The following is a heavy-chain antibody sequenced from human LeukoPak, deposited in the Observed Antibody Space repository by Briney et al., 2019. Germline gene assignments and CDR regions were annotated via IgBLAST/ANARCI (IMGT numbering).Heavy chain of an antibody. Sequence: SETLSLTCTVSGGSISSSSYYWGWIRQPPGKGLEWIGSIYYSGSTYYNPSLKSRATISVDTSKNQFSLKLSSVTAADMAVYYCARGADSSGFGWGQGTLVTVSS. CDR1: GGSISSSSYY. V-gene: IGHV4-39*01. J-gene: IGHJ4*02. D-gene: IGHD6-19*01. CDR3: ARGADSSGFG. CDR2: IYYSGST.